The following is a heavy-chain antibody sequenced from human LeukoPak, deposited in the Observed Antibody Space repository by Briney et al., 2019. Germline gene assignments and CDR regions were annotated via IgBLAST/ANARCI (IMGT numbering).Heavy chain of an antibody. D-gene: IGHD3-22*01. CDR1: GYTFTDYY. Sequence: ASVKVSCKASGYTFTDYYIHWVRQAPGQGLEWVAWINPNNGGPNYAQKFQGRVTMTRDTSISTAYMELSRLRSDDTAVYYCARDAGPGGDSSGYYPNWGQGTLVTVSS. J-gene: IGHJ4*02. V-gene: IGHV1-2*02. CDR3: ARDAGPGGDSSGYYPN. CDR2: INPNNGGP.